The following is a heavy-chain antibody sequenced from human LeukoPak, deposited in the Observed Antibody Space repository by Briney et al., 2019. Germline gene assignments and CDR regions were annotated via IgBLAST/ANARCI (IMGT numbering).Heavy chain of an antibody. Sequence: ASVKVSCKASGYTFTSYDITWVRQATGQGLEWMGWMNPNSGNTGYAQKFQGRVTMTRDTSISTAYMELSRLRSDDTAVYYCASYNWNYYDYYYGMDVWGQGTMVTVSS. CDR2: MNPNSGNT. CDR1: GYTFTSYD. V-gene: IGHV1-8*01. D-gene: IGHD1-7*01. CDR3: ASYNWNYYDYYYGMDV. J-gene: IGHJ6*02.